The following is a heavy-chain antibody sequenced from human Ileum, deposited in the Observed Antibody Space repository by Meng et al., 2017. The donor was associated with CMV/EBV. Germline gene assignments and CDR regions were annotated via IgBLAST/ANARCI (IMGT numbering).Heavy chain of an antibody. CDR3: AHSSGFWRGNTLYDDHDI. CDR2: IYWNDDK. V-gene: IGHV2-5*01. J-gene: IGHJ3*02. D-gene: IGHD3-3*01. CDR1: GFSLTTSGVG. Sequence: SGPTLVKPTQTLTLTCSFSGFSLTTSGVGVGWVRQPPGKALEWLALIYWNDDKRYSPSLKSRLTITKDTSKNQVVLTLTNMDPVDTATYYCAHSSGFWRGNTLYDDHDICGQAT.